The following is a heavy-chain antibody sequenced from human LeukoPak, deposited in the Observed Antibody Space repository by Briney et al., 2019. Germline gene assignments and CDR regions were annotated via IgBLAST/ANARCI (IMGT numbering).Heavy chain of an antibody. D-gene: IGHD5-24*01. J-gene: IGHJ6*04. CDR3: ASDPRDGGQNV. Sequence: GGSLRLSCAASGFTFDDYAMHWVRQAPGKGLEWVSLISWDGGSTYYADSVKGRFTISRDKSKNTLFLQMDSLRPEDSAVYYCASDPRDGGQNVWGKGTTVIVSS. CDR2: ISWDGGST. V-gene: IGHV3-43D*03. CDR1: GFTFDDYA.